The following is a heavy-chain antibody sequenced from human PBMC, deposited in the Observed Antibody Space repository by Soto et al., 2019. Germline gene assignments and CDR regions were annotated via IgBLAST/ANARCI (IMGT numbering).Heavy chain of an antibody. CDR2: IYYSGST. V-gene: IGHV4-59*12. CDR3: VRARSTDSRPDY. J-gene: IGHJ4*02. Sequence: PSETLSLTCTVSGGSISSYYWSWIRQPPGKGLEWIGYIYYSGSTNYNPSLKSRVTISVDNAKNSLFLQLDSLRAEDTAVYFCVRARSTDSRPDYWGQGTLVTVSS. CDR1: GGSISSYY. D-gene: IGHD3-22*01.